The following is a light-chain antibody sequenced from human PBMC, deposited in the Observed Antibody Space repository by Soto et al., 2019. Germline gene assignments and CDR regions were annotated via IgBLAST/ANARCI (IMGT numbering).Light chain of an antibody. CDR1: SSDVGGYNS. CDR2: DVS. V-gene: IGLV2-14*01. Sequence: SVLTQPASVSGSPGQSITISFTGTSSDVGGYNSVSWYQQHPGKAPKLMIYDVSSRPSGVSNRFSGSKSGNTASLTISGLQAEDEADYYCCSYTSGSTLYVFGAGTKVTVL. J-gene: IGLJ1*01. CDR3: CSYTSGSTLYV.